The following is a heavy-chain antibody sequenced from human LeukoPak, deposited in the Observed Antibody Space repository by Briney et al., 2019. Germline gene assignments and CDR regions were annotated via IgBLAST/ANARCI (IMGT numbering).Heavy chain of an antibody. CDR2: ISGSGGST. Sequence: GGSLRLSCAASGFTFSSYAMSWVRQAPGQGLEWVSAISGSGGSTYYADSVKGRFTISRDNSKNTLYLQMNSLRAEDTAVYYCAAYYDFWSGQGGLYYGMDVWGQGTTVTVSS. V-gene: IGHV3-23*01. D-gene: IGHD3-3*01. CDR3: AAYYDFWSGQGGLYYGMDV. J-gene: IGHJ6*02. CDR1: GFTFSSYA.